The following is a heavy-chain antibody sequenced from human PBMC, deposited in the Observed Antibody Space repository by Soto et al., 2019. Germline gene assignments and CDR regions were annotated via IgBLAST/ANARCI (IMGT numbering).Heavy chain of an antibody. Sequence: SQMMSLTCSVYDGSITSGSYYWTWIRQPQGKGLEWIGNIYYNGNTDYNSSLKSRVTISMDTSKNQFSLKLISVTAADTAVYYCTRSRGYSNGVTRKWLDPWGMGILVTVSS. CDR1: DGSITSGSYY. CDR3: TRSRGYSNGVTRKWLDP. D-gene: IGHD5-18*01. J-gene: IGHJ5*02. V-gene: IGHV4-61*01. CDR2: IYYNGNT.